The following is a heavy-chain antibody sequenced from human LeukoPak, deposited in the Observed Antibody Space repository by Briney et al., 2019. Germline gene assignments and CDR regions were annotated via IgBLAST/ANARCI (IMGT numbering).Heavy chain of an antibody. CDR3: AGSLGPLTVY. V-gene: IGHV3-30*04. J-gene: IGHJ4*02. Sequence: GGFLRLSCAASGFTFSSYAMHWVRQAPGKGLEWVAVISYDGSNKYYADSVKGRFTISRDNSKNTLYLQMNSLRAEDTAVYYCAGSLGPLTVYWGQGTLVTVSS. CDR2: ISYDGSNK. CDR1: GFTFSSYA. D-gene: IGHD2-21*02.